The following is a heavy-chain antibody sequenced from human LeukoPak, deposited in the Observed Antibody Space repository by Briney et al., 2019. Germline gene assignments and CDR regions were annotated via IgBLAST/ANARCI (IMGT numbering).Heavy chain of an antibody. D-gene: IGHD3-22*01. CDR3: ARLSRAIVVDAFDI. J-gene: IGHJ3*02. CDR2: IYYSGST. CDR1: GGSISSYH. V-gene: IGHV4-59*01. Sequence: SETLSLTCTVSGGSISSYHWSWIRQPPGKGLEWTGYIYYSGSTNYNPSLKSRVTISVDTSKNQFSLKLSSVTAADTAVYYCARLSRAIVVDAFDIWGQGTMVTVSS.